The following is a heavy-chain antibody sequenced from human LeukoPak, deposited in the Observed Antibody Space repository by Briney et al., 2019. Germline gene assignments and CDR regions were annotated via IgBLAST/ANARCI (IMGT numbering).Heavy chain of an antibody. J-gene: IGHJ4*02. V-gene: IGHV1-46*01. Sequence: GASVKVSCKASGYTFTSYYMHWVRQAPGQGLEWMGIINPSGGSTSYAQKLQGRVTMTTDTSTSTAHMELRSLRSDDTAVYYCARDNDILTGYISFEDYWGQGTLVTVSS. CDR3: ARDNDILTGYISFEDY. CDR2: INPSGGST. CDR1: GYTFTSYY. D-gene: IGHD3-9*01.